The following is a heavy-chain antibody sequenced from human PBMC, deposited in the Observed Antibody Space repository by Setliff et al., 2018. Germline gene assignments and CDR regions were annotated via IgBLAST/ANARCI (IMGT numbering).Heavy chain of an antibody. D-gene: IGHD2-15*01. J-gene: IGHJ3*02. CDR3: ARLPGYCNGGNCYGYYTFDI. CDR2: INYSGIT. Sequence: SETLSLTCSVSGDSISSSSYYWGWIRQPPGKGLEWIGSINYSGITYYSPSLKSRVIVSVDTSKNQFSRKLSSVTAADTAVYYCARLPGYCNGGNCYGYYTFDIWGQGTMVTVSS. V-gene: IGHV4-39*01. CDR1: GDSISSSSYY.